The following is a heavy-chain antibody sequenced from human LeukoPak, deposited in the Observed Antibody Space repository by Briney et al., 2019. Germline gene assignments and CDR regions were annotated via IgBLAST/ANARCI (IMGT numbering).Heavy chain of an antibody. J-gene: IGHJ3*01. D-gene: IGHD3-16*01. Sequence: GGSLRLSCASSGFTFSGHGMNWVRQAPGRGLEWVSYISSSGSTLYYADSVKGRYSIYRDNAQNSLSLQMDSLRVADTAVYYCARLQERIVYRAFGAFDLWGRGTLVTVSS. CDR1: GFTFSGHG. CDR2: ISSSGSTL. V-gene: IGHV3-48*03. CDR3: ARLQERIVYRAFGAFDL.